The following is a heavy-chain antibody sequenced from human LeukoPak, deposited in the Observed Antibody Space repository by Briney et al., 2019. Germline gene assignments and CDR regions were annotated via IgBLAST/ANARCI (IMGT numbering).Heavy chain of an antibody. CDR1: GFTFSSYA. V-gene: IGHV3-30*04. Sequence: GGSLRLSCAASGFTFSSYAMHWVRQAPGKGLEWVAVISYDGSNKYYADSVKGRFTISRDNSKNTLYLQMNSLRAEDTAVYYCAKGTSYNWNDGWFDPWGNGILVTVSS. D-gene: IGHD1-20*01. J-gene: IGHJ5*02. CDR2: ISYDGSNK. CDR3: AKGTSYNWNDGWFDP.